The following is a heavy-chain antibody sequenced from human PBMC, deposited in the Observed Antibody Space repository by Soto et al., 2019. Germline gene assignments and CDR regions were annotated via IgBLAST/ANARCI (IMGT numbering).Heavy chain of an antibody. CDR3: ARPKGTYSSGYYYFDF. CDR1: GGTFSTYA. Sequence: QVQLEQSGGEVKQPGSSVRVSCKTSGGTFSTYAINWVRQAPGQGLEWMGAIIPLFGTADYSQKFQGRVTITADKSTRTAYMELSSLRFDDTAVYFCARPKGTYSSGYYYFDFWGQGTLVTVSS. CDR2: IIPLFGTA. V-gene: IGHV1-69*06. J-gene: IGHJ4*02. D-gene: IGHD6-19*01.